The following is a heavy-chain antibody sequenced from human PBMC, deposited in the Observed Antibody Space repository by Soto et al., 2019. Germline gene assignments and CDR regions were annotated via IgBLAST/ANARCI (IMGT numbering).Heavy chain of an antibody. V-gene: IGHV3-23*01. CDR2: ISGSGGST. CDR3: AKNVWGITIFGGMDV. CDR1: GFTFSSYA. D-gene: IGHD3-9*01. Sequence: EVQLLESGGGLVQPGGSLRLSCAASGFTFSSYAMSWVRQAPGKGLEWVLAISGSGGSTYYADSVKGRFTISRDNSKNTLYLQMNSLRAEDTAVYYCAKNVWGITIFGGMDVWGQGTTVTVSS. J-gene: IGHJ6*02.